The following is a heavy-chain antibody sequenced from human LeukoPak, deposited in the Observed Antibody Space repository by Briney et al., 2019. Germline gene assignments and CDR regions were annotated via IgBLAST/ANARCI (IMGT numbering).Heavy chain of an antibody. CDR2: IYYSGST. D-gene: IGHD2-2*01. CDR3: ARGRDIVVVPAAYYFDY. Sequence: SETLSLTCAVYGGSFSGYYWSWIRQPPGKGLEWIGYIYYSGSTNYNPSLKSRVTISVDTSKNQFSLKLSSVTAADTAVYYCARGRDIVVVPAAYYFDYWGQGTLVTVSS. CDR1: GGSFSGYY. V-gene: IGHV4-59*01. J-gene: IGHJ4*02.